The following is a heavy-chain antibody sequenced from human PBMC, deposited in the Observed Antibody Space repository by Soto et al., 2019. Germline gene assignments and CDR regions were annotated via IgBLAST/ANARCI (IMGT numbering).Heavy chain of an antibody. CDR3: ARDPSSSWYYFDF. V-gene: IGHV3-33*01. CDR2: IWYDGSDK. Sequence: PGGSLRLSCAASGFTFSSFGIHWVRQAPGKGLEWVAVIWYDGSDKYYADSVKGRFTISRDNAKNTLYLQMNSLRAEDTAVYYCARDPSSSWYYFDFWGRGTPVTVSS. D-gene: IGHD6-13*01. J-gene: IGHJ2*01. CDR1: GFTFSSFG.